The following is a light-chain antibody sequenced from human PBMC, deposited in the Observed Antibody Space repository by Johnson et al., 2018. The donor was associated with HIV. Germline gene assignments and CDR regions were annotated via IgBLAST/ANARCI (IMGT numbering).Light chain of an antibody. CDR2: ENN. CDR1: SSNIGNND. Sequence: QSVLTQPPSVSAAPGQKVTISCSGSSSNIGNNDVSWYQQLPGTAPKLLIYENNKRPSGIPDRFSGSKSGTSATMGITGLQTGDEADYSCVTWDNSLSAYVFGTGTTVTVL. CDR3: VTWDNSLSAYV. J-gene: IGLJ1*01. V-gene: IGLV1-51*02.